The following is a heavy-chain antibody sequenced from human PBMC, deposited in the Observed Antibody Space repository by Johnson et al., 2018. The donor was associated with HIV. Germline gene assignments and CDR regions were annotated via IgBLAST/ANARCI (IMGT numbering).Heavy chain of an antibody. D-gene: IGHD6-6*01. V-gene: IGHV3-NL1*01. CDR2: INWNGGST. CDR3: ARDLTNEYSSSSPV. J-gene: IGHJ3*01. CDR1: GFIFSSYG. Sequence: QVQLVESGGGVVQPGGSLRLSCATSGFIFSSYGIHWVRQAPGKGLEWVSGINWNGGSTGYADSVKGRFTISRDNSKNTRYLQMSGRRAEETAIYFCARDLTNEYSSSSPVWGQGTMVTVSS.